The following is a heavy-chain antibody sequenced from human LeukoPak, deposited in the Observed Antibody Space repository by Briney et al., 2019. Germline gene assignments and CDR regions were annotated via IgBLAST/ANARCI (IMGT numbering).Heavy chain of an antibody. CDR1: GGTFSSYA. CDR2: IIPIFGTA. D-gene: IGHD5-18*01. J-gene: IGHJ3*02. Sequence: SVKVSCKASGGTFSSYAISWVRQAPGQGLEWMGGIIPIFGTANYAQKFQGRVTITTDESTSTAYMELSSLRSEDTAVYYRARARLTAMVRRNAFDIWGQGTMVTVSS. CDR3: ARARLTAMVRRNAFDI. V-gene: IGHV1-69*05.